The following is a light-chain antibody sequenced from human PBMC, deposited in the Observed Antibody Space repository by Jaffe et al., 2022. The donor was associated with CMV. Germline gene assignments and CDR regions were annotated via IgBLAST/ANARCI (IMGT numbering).Light chain of an antibody. J-gene: IGKJ2*01. CDR3: QQSYTTPHT. Sequence: DIQMTQSPSSLYGSVGDRVTITCRASQSITSNFLNWYQQKPGKAPKLLISAASNLQSGVPSRFSGSGSGTGFTLTINSLQPEDFATYYCQQSYTTPHTFGQGTKLEVK. CDR1: QSITSNF. V-gene: IGKV1-39*01. CDR2: AAS.